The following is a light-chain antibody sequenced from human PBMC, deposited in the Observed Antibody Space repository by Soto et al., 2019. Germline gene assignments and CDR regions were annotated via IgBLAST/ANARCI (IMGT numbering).Light chain of an antibody. CDR1: QSITIW. CDR3: QQLNSYPIT. Sequence: DMQMTQSLASVSASVGARVTITCRASQSITIWLAWYQQKPGKAPKLLIYDASSLEGGVPSRFSGSGSGTEFTLTISSLQPEDFATYYCQQLNSYPITFGQGTLLAV. V-gene: IGKV1-5*01. J-gene: IGKJ5*01. CDR2: DAS.